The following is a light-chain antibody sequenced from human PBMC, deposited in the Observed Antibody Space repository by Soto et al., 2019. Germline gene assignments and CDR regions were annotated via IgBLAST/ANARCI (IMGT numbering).Light chain of an antibody. CDR3: QQYGSSPPT. CDR1: HNINVY. J-gene: IGKJ5*01. V-gene: IGKV1-27*01. Sequence: DIQMTQTPSSLSASVGDRVTIACRASHNINVYLSWYQQKPGKVPELLIYATSTLQSGVPSRFSGSGSGTDFTLTISRLEPEDFAVYYCQQYGSSPPTFGQGTRLEIK. CDR2: ATS.